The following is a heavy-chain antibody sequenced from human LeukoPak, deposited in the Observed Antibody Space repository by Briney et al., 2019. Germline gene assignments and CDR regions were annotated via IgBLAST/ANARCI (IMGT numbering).Heavy chain of an antibody. D-gene: IGHD4-17*01. Sequence: GGSLRLSCAASGFTFSRYWMHWVRQAPGKGLVWVSRVNDDGGSTSYADSAKGRFTISRDNAKNTLYLQMNSLRAEDTAVYYCARDGYGDYPIDYWGQGTLVTVSS. CDR1: GFTFSRYW. CDR3: ARDGYGDYPIDY. J-gene: IGHJ4*02. CDR2: VNDDGGST. V-gene: IGHV3-74*01.